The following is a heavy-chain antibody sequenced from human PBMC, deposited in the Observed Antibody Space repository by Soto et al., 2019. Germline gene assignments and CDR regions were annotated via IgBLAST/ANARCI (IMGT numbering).Heavy chain of an antibody. CDR2: IYHSGSI. CDR3: ARGIAAAIVPWFDP. V-gene: IGHV4-59*12. D-gene: IGHD6-13*01. CDR1: GGSISSSY. J-gene: IGHJ5*02. Sequence: PSETLSLTCTVSGGSISSSYWSWIRQPPGKGLEYIGYIYHSGSINYKPSLKSRVTISLDTSKNHFSLKLSSVTAADTAVYYCARGIAAAIVPWFDPWGQGTLVTVSS.